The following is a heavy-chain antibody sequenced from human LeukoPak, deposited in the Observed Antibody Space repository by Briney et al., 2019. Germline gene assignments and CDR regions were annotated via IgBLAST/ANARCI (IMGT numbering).Heavy chain of an antibody. V-gene: IGHV4-4*07. CDR2: IYTSGST. CDR1: GGSISGYY. D-gene: IGHD6-19*01. CDR3: ARGEYSSGFTGAFDI. J-gene: IGHJ3*02. Sequence: SETLSLTCTVSGGSISGYYWSWIRQPAGKGLEWIGRIYTSGSTNYNPSLKSRVTMSVDTSKNQFSLKLSSVTAADTAVYYCARGEYSSGFTGAFDIWGQGTMVTVSS.